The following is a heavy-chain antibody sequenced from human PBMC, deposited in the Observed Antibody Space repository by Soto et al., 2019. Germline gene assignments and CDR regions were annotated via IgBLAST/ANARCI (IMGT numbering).Heavy chain of an antibody. V-gene: IGHV1-69*13. Sequence: SVKGSCKAAGGGFSSKALSWVRQAPGEGLGWMGGILPIFGPVNYEQKFQGRVTITADESTTTAHMELSSLRSEATALYYCATGGRGYSYGRGAPRCHLAYGGQGILVPVSS. CDR2: ILPIFGPV. D-gene: IGHD5-18*01. CDR1: GGGFSSKA. J-gene: IGHJ4*01. CDR3: ATGGRGYSYGRGAPRCHLAY.